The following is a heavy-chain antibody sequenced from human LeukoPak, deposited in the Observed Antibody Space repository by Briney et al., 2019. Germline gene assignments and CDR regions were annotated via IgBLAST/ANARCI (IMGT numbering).Heavy chain of an antibody. CDR3: ARAYLVGSGSPSGY. D-gene: IGHD5-12*01. CDR1: GYSISSGYY. CDR2: IFHSGST. J-gene: IGHJ4*02. V-gene: IGHV4-38-2*02. Sequence: SETLSLTCTVSGYSISSGYYWGWIRQPPGKGLEWIGSIFHSGSTYYNPSLKSRVTISVDTSKNQFSLKLSSVTAADTAVYYCARAYLVGSGSPSGYWGQGTLVTVSS.